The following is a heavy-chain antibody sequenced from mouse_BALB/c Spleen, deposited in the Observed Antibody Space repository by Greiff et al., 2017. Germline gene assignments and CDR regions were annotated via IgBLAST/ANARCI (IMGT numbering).Heavy chain of an antibody. V-gene: IGHV4-2*02. D-gene: IGHD2-3*01. J-gene: IGHJ4*01. CDR3: ARSMTTMAMDY. CDR1: GFDFSRYW. CDR2: INPGSSTI. Sequence: EVKLLESGGGLVQPGGSLNLSCAASGFDFSRYWMSWARQAPGKGQEWIGEINPGSSTINYTPSLKDKFIISRDNAKNTLYLQMSKVRSEDTALYYCARSMTTMAMDYWGQGTSVTVSS.